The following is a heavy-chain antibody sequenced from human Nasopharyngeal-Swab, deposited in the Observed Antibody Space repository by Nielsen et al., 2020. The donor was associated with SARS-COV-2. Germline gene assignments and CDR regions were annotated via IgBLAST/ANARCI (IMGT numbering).Heavy chain of an antibody. J-gene: IGHJ6*02. D-gene: IGHD6-13*01. Sequence: WIRQPPGKGLEWVSSISTSNSYIYYADSVKGRFTISRDNAKNSLYLQMTSLRAEDTAVYYCARDRRGSRYSGNYYYYYGMDVWGQGTTVTVSS. V-gene: IGHV3-21*01. CDR3: ARDRRGSRYSGNYYYYYGMDV. CDR2: ISTSNSYI.